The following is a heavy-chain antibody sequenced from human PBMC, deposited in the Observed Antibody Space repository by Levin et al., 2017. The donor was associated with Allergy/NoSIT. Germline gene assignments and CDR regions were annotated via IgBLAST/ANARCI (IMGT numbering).Heavy chain of an antibody. CDR3: ARGYAAVVVPAATADGEIDYFDY. Sequence: PGGSLRLSCAASGFTFSSYGMHWVRQAPGKGLEWVAVIWYDGSNKYYADSVKGRFTISRDNSKNTLYLQMNSLRAEDTAVYYCARGYAAVVVPAATADGEIDYFDYWGQGTLVTVSS. D-gene: IGHD2-2*01. J-gene: IGHJ4*02. CDR1: GFTFSSYG. V-gene: IGHV3-33*01. CDR2: IWYDGSNK.